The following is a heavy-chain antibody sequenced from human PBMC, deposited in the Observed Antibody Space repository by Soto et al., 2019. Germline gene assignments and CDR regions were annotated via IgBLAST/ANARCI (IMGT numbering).Heavy chain of an antibody. J-gene: IGHJ3*02. CDR3: ARGAGDFSGPDSFDI. CDR2: ISDSGVT. CDR1: GDSIIRSF. V-gene: IGHV4-59*01. Sequence: QVQLQESGPRLVKSSETLSLVCSVSGDSIIRSFWGWLRQSPGKGLEYIGYISDSGVTDYDPSLKSRVTISVDTSKNQFSLKLTSVTAADTAMYYSARGAGDFSGPDSFDIWGQGTMVTVSS. D-gene: IGHD3-10*01.